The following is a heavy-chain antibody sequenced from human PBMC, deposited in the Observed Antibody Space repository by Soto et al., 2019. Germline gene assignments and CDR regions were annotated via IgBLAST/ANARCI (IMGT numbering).Heavy chain of an antibody. CDR2: ISTYNNDT. Sequence: ASVKVSCQAPAFPFASYGVTWLRQARGQRLEWMGWISTYNNDTHYSMKLQARVTMTTEASKRTVYMELRSLKSDDTAIDYCATTSRGWFDPWALGTRVTVPS. V-gene: IGHV1-18*01. J-gene: IGHJ5*02. CDR1: AFPFASYG. CDR3: ATTSRGWFDP.